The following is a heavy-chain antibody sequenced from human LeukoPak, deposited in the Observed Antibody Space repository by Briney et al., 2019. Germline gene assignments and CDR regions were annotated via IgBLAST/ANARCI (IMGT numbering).Heavy chain of an antibody. CDR3: AREYEYSGYDMPGVPHPPYYYGMDV. CDR1: GFTFSSYA. CDR2: ISYDGSNK. D-gene: IGHD5-12*01. Sequence: GRSLRLSCAASGFTFSSYAMHWVRQAPGKGLEWVAVISYDGSNKYYADSVKGRFTISRDNSKNTLYLQMNSLRAEDTAVYYCAREYEYSGYDMPGVPHPPYYYGMDVWGQGTTVTVSS. V-gene: IGHV3-30-3*01. J-gene: IGHJ6*02.